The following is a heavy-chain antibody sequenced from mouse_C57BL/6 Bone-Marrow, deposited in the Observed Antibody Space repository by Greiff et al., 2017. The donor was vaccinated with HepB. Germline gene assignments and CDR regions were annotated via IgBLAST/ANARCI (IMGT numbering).Heavy chain of an antibody. CDR1: GFNIKDDY. Sequence: VQLQQSGAELVRPGASVKLSCTASGFNIKDDYMHWVKQRPEQGLEWIGWIDPENGDTEYASKVQGKATITADTSSNTAYLQLSSLTSEYTAVYYCTKDSNYSYYYAMDYWGQGTSVTVSS. CDR2: IDPENGDT. V-gene: IGHV14-4*01. CDR3: TKDSNYSYYYAMDY. J-gene: IGHJ4*01. D-gene: IGHD2-5*01.